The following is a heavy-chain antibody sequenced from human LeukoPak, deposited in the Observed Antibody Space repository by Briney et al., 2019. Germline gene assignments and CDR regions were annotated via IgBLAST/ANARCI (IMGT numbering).Heavy chain of an antibody. Sequence: PSETLSLTCTVSGPPINGYYWSWIRQPPGKGLEWIGYIYYSGSTNYNPSLKSRVTISVDTPKSQFSLKLNPVTAADTAVYFCARHHHYSSGFDYWGQGTLVTVSS. D-gene: IGHD6-19*01. J-gene: IGHJ4*02. CDR3: ARHHHYSSGFDY. V-gene: IGHV4-59*01. CDR1: GPPINGYY. CDR2: IYYSGST.